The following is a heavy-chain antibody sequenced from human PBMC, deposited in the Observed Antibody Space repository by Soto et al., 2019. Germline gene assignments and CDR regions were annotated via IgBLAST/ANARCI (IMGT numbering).Heavy chain of an antibody. D-gene: IGHD5-18*01. V-gene: IGHV4-30-4*01. CDR3: ASNSYGYTLYDY. CDR2: IDYSGST. J-gene: IGHJ4*02. CDR1: GGSISSGDYY. Sequence: QAQLQESGPGLVKPSQTLSLTCTVSGGSISSGDYYWSWIRQPPGKGLEWIGYIDYSGSTYYNPSLKGRVTISVDTSKNQFSLKLSSVTAADTAVYYCASNSYGYTLYDYWGQGTLVTVSS.